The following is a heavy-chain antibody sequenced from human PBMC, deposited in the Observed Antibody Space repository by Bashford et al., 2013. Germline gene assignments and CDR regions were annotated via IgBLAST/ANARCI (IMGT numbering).Heavy chain of an antibody. D-gene: IGHD3-10*01. J-gene: IGHJ6*02. CDR2: IIPILGIA. CDR3: AREGYYGSGSPDQIYYYYGMDV. Sequence: VASVKVSCKASGGTFSSYAISWVRQAPGQGLEWMGRIIPILGIANYAQKFQGRVTITADKSTSTAYMELSSLRSEDTAVYYCAREGYYGSGSPDQIYYYYGMDVWGQGTTVTVSS. V-gene: IGHV1-69*04. CDR1: GGTFSSYA.